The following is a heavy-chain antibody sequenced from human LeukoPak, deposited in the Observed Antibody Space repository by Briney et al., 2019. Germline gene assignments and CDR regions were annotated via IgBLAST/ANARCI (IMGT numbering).Heavy chain of an antibody. J-gene: IGHJ2*01. CDR3: ARTYYYDSSGYYFQPNFDL. CDR1: GGSISSGDYY. Sequence: SQTLSLTCTVSGGSISSGDYYWSWIRQPPGKGLEWIGYIYYSGSTYYNPSLKSRVTISVDTSKNQFPLKLSSVTAADTAVYYCARTYYYDSSGYYFQPNFDLWGRGTLVTVSS. D-gene: IGHD3-22*01. V-gene: IGHV4-30-4*01. CDR2: IYYSGST.